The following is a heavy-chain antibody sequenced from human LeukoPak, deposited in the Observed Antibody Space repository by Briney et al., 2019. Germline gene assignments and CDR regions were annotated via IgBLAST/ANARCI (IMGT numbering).Heavy chain of an antibody. V-gene: IGHV3-9*01. CDR1: GLTRDQYA. J-gene: IGHJ6*02. CDR3: GKDITPGGMDV. Sequence: GRPLRLSCVASGLTRDQYAMHWVRQAPGKGLEWVSGFSLDTDRIDYADSVKGRFTISRNNAKNSLYLQMNSLRPEDTAVYYCGKDITPGGMDVWGQGTAVTVSS. CDR2: FSLDTDRI. D-gene: IGHD2-15*01.